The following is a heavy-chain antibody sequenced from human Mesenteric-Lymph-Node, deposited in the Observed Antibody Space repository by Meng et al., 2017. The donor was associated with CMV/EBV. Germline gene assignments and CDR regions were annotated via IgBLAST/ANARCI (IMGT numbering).Heavy chain of an antibody. V-gene: IGHV4-59*01. Sequence: GSLRLSCTVSGGSISSYYWSWIRQPPGKGLEWIGYIYYSGSTNYNPSLKSRVTISVDTSKNQFSLKLSSVTAADTAVYYCARGDCSSTSCRRYRDDYYYYGMDVWGQGTTVTVSS. CDR2: IYYSGST. D-gene: IGHD2-2*01. CDR1: GGSISSYY. CDR3: ARGDCSSTSCRRYRDDYYYYGMDV. J-gene: IGHJ6*02.